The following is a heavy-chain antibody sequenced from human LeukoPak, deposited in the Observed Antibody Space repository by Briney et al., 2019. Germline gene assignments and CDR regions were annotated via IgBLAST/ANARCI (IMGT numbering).Heavy chain of an antibody. CDR2: ISDDGNKE. D-gene: IGHD6-19*01. V-gene: IGHV3-30*03. CDR3: ARGSGYTSGWYWDY. J-gene: IGHJ4*02. CDR1: GFIFSSYG. Sequence: GRSLRLSCEASGFIFSSYGMHWVRQAPGKGLEWVAVISDDGNKEYYADSVKGRFTISRANAKNSLYLQMNSLRAEDTAVYYCARGSGYTSGWYWDYWGQGTLVTVSS.